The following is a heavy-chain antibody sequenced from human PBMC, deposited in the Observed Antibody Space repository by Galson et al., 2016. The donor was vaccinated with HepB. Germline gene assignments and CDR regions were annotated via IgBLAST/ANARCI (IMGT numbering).Heavy chain of an antibody. J-gene: IGHJ6*02. CDR2: IYDNGET. CDR1: GLSVGANY. D-gene: IGHD3-22*01. CDR3: AKSLIGTHHYYYYEMDV. V-gene: IGHV3-53*01. Sequence: SLRLSCAASGLSVGANYMTWVRQAPGKGLDWVSVIYDNGETYYGDSVRGRFTIYRDNSKNTLYLQMSSLRADDTAVYYCAKSLIGTHHYYYYEMDVWGQGTTVTVSS.